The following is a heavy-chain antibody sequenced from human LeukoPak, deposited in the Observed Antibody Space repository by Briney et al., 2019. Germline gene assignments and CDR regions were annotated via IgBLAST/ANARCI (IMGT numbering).Heavy chain of an antibody. CDR1: GRSFSGYY. D-gene: IGHD3-22*01. V-gene: IGHV4-34*01. CDR3: ARYYDDSSGYFHFDY. CDR2: INHSGST. J-gene: IGHJ4*02. Sequence: SETLSLTCAVYGRSFSGYYWSWIRQPPGKGLEWIGEINHSGSTNYNPSLKSRVTISVDTSKNQFSLKLSSVTAADTAVYYCARYYDDSSGYFHFDYWGQGTLVTVSS.